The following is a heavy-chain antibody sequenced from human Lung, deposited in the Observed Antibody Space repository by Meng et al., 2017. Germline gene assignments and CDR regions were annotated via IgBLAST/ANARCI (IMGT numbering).Heavy chain of an antibody. D-gene: IGHD3-9*01. CDR2: IKSNTDGGTA. V-gene: IGHV3-15*01. CDR3: TWDDKAVSDY. J-gene: IGHJ4*02. CDR1: GFYFSNAW. Sequence: GGDVVKLGGCLRLSCAASGFYFSNAWMSWVRQAPGKGLEWVGRIKSNTDGGTAEYAAPVTGRFTISRDDSKSTLYLQMSRLRIDDTGVYYCTWDDKAVSDYWGQGTLVTVSS.